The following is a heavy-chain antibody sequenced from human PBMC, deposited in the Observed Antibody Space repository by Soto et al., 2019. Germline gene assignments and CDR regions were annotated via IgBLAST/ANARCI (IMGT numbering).Heavy chain of an antibody. J-gene: IGHJ3*01. V-gene: IGHV4-30-2*01. CDR1: VGSISSGGYS. D-gene: IGHD2-15*01. CDR3: ARNVAADDALHV. CDR2: IYHSGNT. Sequence: SETLSLTCAFSVGSISSGGYSWTWMRQPPGKGLEWIGYIYHSGNTYYNPSLKSRVTISGDRSKNQFTLNLSSVTAADTAVYYCARNVAADDALHVWGQGTMVSVSS.